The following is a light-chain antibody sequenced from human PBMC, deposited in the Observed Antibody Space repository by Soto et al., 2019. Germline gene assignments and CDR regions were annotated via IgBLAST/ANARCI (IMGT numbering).Light chain of an antibody. Sequence: EIVLTQSPATLSLSPGERATLSCRASQSVGTYFAWYQHKPGQAPRLLIYDASNRATGIPAGFSGSGSGTDFTPTISSLEPEDFAVYYCQQRSNWPSTFGGGTKVEIK. J-gene: IGKJ4*01. CDR2: DAS. CDR1: QSVGTY. V-gene: IGKV3-11*01. CDR3: QQRSNWPST.